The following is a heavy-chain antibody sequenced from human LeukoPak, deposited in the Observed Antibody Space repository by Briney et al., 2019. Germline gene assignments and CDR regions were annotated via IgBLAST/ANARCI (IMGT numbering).Heavy chain of an antibody. V-gene: IGHV4-61*01. Sequence: PSETLSLTCTVSGGSISSSSYYWSWIRQPPGKGLEWIGYIYYSGGTNYNPSLKSRVTISVDTSKNQFSLKLSSVTAADTAVYYCARGVFRRDWYDILTGYDYYFDYWGQGTLVTVSS. D-gene: IGHD3-9*01. CDR2: IYYSGGT. CDR1: GGSISSSSYY. J-gene: IGHJ4*02. CDR3: ARGVFRRDWYDILTGYDYYFDY.